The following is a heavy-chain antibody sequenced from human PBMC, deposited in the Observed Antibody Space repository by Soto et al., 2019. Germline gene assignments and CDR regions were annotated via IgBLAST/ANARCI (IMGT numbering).Heavy chain of an antibody. Sequence: ASVTVSWKTGGYTFSTCGIAWVRQAPGQGPEWMGWISVNNGRTLYAQKFQGRVSLTTDTSTATVYMDLTSLTSDDTAVYYCVRDVLAIGTDSNYFAYWAQGTLVTGSS. CDR1: GYTFSTCG. CDR2: ISVNNGRT. D-gene: IGHD2-2*02. CDR3: VRDVLAIGTDSNYFAY. V-gene: IGHV1-18*04. J-gene: IGHJ4*02.